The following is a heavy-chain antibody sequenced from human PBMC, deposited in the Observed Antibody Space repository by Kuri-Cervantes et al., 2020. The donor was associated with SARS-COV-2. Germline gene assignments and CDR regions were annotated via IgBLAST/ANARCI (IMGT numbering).Heavy chain of an antibody. D-gene: IGHD2-21*01. CDR1: GFTFSSYA. V-gene: IGHV3-30-3*01. J-gene: IGHJ4*02. Sequence: LSLTCAASGFTFSSYAMHWVRQAPGKGLEWVAVISYDGSNKYYADSVKGRFTISRDNSKNTLYLQMNSLRAEDTAVYYCARDKLGGYSYYFDYWGQGTLVTVSS. CDR3: ARDKLGGYSYYFDY. CDR2: ISYDGSNK.